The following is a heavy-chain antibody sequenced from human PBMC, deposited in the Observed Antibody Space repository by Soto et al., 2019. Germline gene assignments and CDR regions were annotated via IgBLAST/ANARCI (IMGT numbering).Heavy chain of an antibody. Sequence: PSETLSLTCTVSGGSISSYYWSWIRQPPGKGLEWIGYIYYSGSTNYNPSLKSRVTISVDTSKNQFSLKLSSVTAADTAVYYCARLSRYGYSYYFDYWGQGTLVTVSS. D-gene: IGHD3-16*02. CDR2: IYYSGST. CDR3: ARLSRYGYSYYFDY. V-gene: IGHV4-59*01. J-gene: IGHJ4*02. CDR1: GGSISSYY.